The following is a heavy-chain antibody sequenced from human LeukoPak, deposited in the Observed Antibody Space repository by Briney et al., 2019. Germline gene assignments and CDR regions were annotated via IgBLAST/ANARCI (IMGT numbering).Heavy chain of an antibody. CDR2: ISGNGLQT. D-gene: IGHD3-22*01. J-gene: IGHJ4*02. Sequence: PGGSLRLSCSASGFTFSRFAMTWVHHLPGKGLEWVSTISGNGLQTFYAGSVKGRFSVSRDNSVNIVYLQMDSLRADDSALYSCAKDANYLDSSGYFIPFDYWGPGTLVTVAS. CDR3: AKDANYLDSSGYFIPFDY. V-gene: IGHV3-23*01. CDR1: GFTFSRFA.